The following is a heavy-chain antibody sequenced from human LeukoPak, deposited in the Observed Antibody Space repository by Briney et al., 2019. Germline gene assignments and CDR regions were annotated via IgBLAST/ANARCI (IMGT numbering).Heavy chain of an antibody. CDR2: IYTSGRT. Sequence: SETLSLTCTVSGASISSGNSYWSWIRQPAGKGLEWIGRIYTSGRTNLNPALKSRVTLSLDTSKNQFSLNLTSVAAADTAVYYGVRGHNSGWSDFDYWGLGTLVTVSS. CDR1: GASISSGNSY. D-gene: IGHD6-19*01. V-gene: IGHV4-61*02. J-gene: IGHJ4*02. CDR3: VRGHNSGWSDFDY.